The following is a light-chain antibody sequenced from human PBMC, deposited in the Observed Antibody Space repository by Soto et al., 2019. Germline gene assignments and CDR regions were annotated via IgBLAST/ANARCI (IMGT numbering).Light chain of an antibody. J-gene: IGLJ1*01. CDR3: CSYAGSYTYV. Sequence: QSVLTQPRSVSGSPGQSVTISCTGTSSDVGGYNYVSWYEQNRGKAPKLVIHDVTTRPSGVPDRFSGSKSGNTASLTISGLQAEDEADYYCCSYAGSYTYVFGTGTKLTVL. CDR1: SSDVGGYNY. V-gene: IGLV2-11*01. CDR2: DVT.